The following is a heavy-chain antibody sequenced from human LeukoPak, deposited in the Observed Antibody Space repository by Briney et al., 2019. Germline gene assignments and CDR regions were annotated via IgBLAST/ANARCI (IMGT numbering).Heavy chain of an antibody. CDR2: INSLSGAT. CDR3: ARGRGGATTGFDH. Sequence: ASVKVSCNASGYTFSGYYMHWVRQAPGQGLESMGWINSLSGATNCASNFQGRVTFSRDNSISTAYMDLTSLRSDDTAIYYCARGRGGATTGFDHWGQGTLVIVSS. J-gene: IGHJ4*02. V-gene: IGHV1-2*02. CDR1: GYTFSGYY. D-gene: IGHD1-26*01.